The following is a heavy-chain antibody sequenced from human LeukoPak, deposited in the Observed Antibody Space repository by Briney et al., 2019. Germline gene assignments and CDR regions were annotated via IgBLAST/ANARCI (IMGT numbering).Heavy chain of an antibody. CDR1: GGTFSSYA. V-gene: IGHV1-69*01. D-gene: IGHD3-22*01. J-gene: IGHJ4*02. CDR2: IIPIFGTA. Sequence: VASVKVSCKASGGTFSSYAISWVRQAPGQGLEWMGGIIPIFGTANYAQKFQGRVTITADESTSTAYMELSSLRSEDTAVYYCASGEIKYYYDSSGYSPFDYWGQGTLVTVSS. CDR3: ASGEIKYYYDSSGYSPFDY.